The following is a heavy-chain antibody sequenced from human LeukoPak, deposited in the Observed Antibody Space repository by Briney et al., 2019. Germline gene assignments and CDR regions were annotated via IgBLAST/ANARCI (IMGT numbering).Heavy chain of an antibody. D-gene: IGHD6-13*01. CDR2: ISYNGGST. J-gene: IGHJ4*02. Sequence: GGSLRLSCAASGFTFSSYAMHWVRQTPGKGLEYVSAISYNGGSTYYADSVKGRFTISRDNSKNTLYLQMGSLRLEDMAVYYCARRAAADSFYSDYWGQGTLVTVSS. CDR3: ARRAAADSFYSDY. CDR1: GFTFSSYA. V-gene: IGHV3-64*02.